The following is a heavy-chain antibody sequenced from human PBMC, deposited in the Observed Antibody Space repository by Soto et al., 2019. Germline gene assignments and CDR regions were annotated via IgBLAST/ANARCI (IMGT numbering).Heavy chain of an antibody. CDR2: IWYDGSNK. Sequence: GESLKISCAASGFTFSSYGMHWVRQAPGKALEWVAVIWYDGSNKYYADSVKGRFTISRDNSKNTLYLQMNSLRAEDTAVYYCARDPSSSYYFDYWGQGTLVTVSS. J-gene: IGHJ4*02. V-gene: IGHV3-33*01. D-gene: IGHD6-6*01. CDR3: ARDPSSSYYFDY. CDR1: GFTFSSYG.